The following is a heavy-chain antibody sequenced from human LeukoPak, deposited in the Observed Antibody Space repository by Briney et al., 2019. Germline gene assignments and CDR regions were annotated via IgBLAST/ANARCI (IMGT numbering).Heavy chain of an antibody. CDR3: ARADYDYVWGSYRYLSYHY. J-gene: IGHJ4*02. Sequence: SETLSLTCAVYGGSFSGYYWSWIRQPPGKGLEWIGEINLSGSTNYNPSLESRVTISVDTSKNQFSLKLSSVTAADTAVYYCARADYDYVWGSYRYLSYHYWGQGTLVTVSS. CDR2: INLSGST. V-gene: IGHV4-34*01. D-gene: IGHD3-16*02. CDR1: GGSFSGYY.